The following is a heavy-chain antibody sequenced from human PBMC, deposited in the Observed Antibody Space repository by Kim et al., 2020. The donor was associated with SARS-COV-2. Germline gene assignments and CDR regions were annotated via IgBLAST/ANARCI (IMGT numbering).Heavy chain of an antibody. J-gene: IGHJ2*01. CDR3: ARDATGYGDYNPHYWYFDL. Sequence: GGSLRLSCAASGFTFSDYYMSWIRQAPGKGLEWVSYISSSGSTIYYADSVKGRFTISRDNAKNSLYLQMNSLRAEDTAVYYCARDATGYGDYNPHYWYFDLWGRGTLVTVSS. D-gene: IGHD4-17*01. CDR1: GFTFSDYY. CDR2: ISSSGSTI. V-gene: IGHV3-11*01.